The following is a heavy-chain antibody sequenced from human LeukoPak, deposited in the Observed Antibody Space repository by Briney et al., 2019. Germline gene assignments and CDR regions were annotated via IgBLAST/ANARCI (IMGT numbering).Heavy chain of an antibody. V-gene: IGHV3-74*01. CDR3: VRDKFGGRDY. CDR1: GFTFSSYW. D-gene: IGHD3-10*01. J-gene: IGHJ4*02. Sequence: GGSLRLSCAASGFTFSSYWMHWVRQVPGRGLAWVSRINEVGSATSNADSVKGRFTISRDNAKNALYLQMNSLRAEDTAVYYCVRDKFGGRDYWGQGTLVTVSS. CDR2: INEVGSAT.